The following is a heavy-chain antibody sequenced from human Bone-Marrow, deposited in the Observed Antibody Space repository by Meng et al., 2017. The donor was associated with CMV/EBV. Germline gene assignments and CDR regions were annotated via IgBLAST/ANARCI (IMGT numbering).Heavy chain of an antibody. CDR2: IYPGDSDT. CDR1: GYSFTSYW. CDR3: ARHPRLWLDGMAV. J-gene: IGHJ6*02. D-gene: IGHD5-18*01. Sequence: GESLKISCKGSGYSFTSYWIGWVRQMPGKGLEWMGIIYPGDSDTRYSPSFQGQVTISADKSISTAYLQWSSLKASDTAMYYCARHPRLWLDGMAVWGQGTTDTVSS. V-gene: IGHV5-51*01.